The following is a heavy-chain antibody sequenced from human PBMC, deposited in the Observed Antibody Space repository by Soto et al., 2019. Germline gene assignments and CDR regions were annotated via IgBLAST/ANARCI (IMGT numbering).Heavy chain of an antibody. J-gene: IGHJ4*02. D-gene: IGHD1-20*01. V-gene: IGHV4-30-2*01. CDR1: GGSISSGGYS. CDR3: ARAGDNWNDVGYFDY. CDR2: IYHSGST. Sequence: SETLSLTCAVSGGSISSGGYSWSWIRQPPGKGLEWIGYIYHSGSTYYNPSLKSRVTISVDRSKNQFSLKLGSVTAADTAVYYCARAGDNWNDVGYFDYWGQGTLVTVSS.